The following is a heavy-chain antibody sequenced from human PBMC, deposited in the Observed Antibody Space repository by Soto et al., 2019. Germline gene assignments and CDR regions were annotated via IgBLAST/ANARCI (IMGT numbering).Heavy chain of an antibody. CDR3: ATQGDDILTGRHYDC. Sequence: SETLSLTCTVSGGSISSGGYYWGWIRQPPGKGLEWIGSISYSGSIYYNLPLKSRVTISVDTSKNQFSLRLSSVTAADTAMYYCATQGDDILTGRHYDCWGQGALVTVSS. J-gene: IGHJ4*02. CDR2: ISYSGSI. D-gene: IGHD3-9*01. CDR1: GGSISSGGYY. V-gene: IGHV4-39*01.